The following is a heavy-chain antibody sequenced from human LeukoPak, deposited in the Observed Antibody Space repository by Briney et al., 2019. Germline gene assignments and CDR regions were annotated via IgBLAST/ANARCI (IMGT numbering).Heavy chain of an antibody. CDR2: IYYSGST. Sequence: SETLSLTCTVSGGSISSYYWSWIRQPPGKGLEWIGYIYYSGSTNYNPSLKSRVTISVDTSKNQFSLKLSSVTAADTAVYYCARNYYDSSGYPMYAFDIWGQGTMVTVSS. J-gene: IGHJ3*02. V-gene: IGHV4-59*12. CDR1: GGSISSYY. D-gene: IGHD3-22*01. CDR3: ARNYYDSSGYPMYAFDI.